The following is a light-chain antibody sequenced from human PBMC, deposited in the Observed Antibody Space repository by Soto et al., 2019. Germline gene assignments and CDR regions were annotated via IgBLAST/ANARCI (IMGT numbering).Light chain of an antibody. CDR3: RLYNHWWT. CDR1: QNFGSK. J-gene: IGKJ1*01. CDR2: GAS. Sequence: EILLTQSPATLSVSPGERATLSCRASQNFGSKLAWYQQKPGQPPRLLIYGASTRATAIPARFSGSGSGTEFPLTLSSLQSEDFGFYYCRLYNHWWTFGQGTKVEIK. V-gene: IGKV3-15*01.